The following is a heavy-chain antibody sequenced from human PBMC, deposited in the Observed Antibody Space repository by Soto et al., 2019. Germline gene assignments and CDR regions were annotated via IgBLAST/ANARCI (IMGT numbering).Heavy chain of an antibody. CDR1: GYTFTSYG. CDR2: ISAYNGNT. V-gene: IGHV1-18*01. D-gene: IGHD1-26*01. CDR3: ARDEVVATLPVVYYYYGMDV. Sequence: GASVKVSCKASGYTFTSYGISWVRQAPGQGLEWMGWISAYNGNTNYAQKLQGRVTMTTDTSTSTAYMELRSLRSDDTAVYYCARDEVVATLPVVYYYYGMDVWGQGTTVTVSS. J-gene: IGHJ6*02.